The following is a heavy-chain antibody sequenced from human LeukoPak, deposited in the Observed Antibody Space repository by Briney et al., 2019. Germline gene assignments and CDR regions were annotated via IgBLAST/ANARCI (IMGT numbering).Heavy chain of an antibody. CDR2: INHSGST. Sequence: SETLSLTCAVYGGSFSGYYWSWIRQPPGKGRDWIGEINHSGSTNYNPSLKSRVTISVDTSKNQFSLKLSSVTAADTAVYYCAGAGMTGYYILGYWGQGTLVTVSS. V-gene: IGHV4-34*01. J-gene: IGHJ4*02. D-gene: IGHD3-9*01. CDR3: AGAGMTGYYILGY. CDR1: GGSFSGYY.